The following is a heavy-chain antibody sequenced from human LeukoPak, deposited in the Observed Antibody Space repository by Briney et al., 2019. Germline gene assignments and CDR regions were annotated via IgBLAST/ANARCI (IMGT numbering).Heavy chain of an antibody. Sequence: GSLRLSCAGSGFTFSDYYMNWIRQPPGKGLEWIGSIYYSGSTYYNPSLKSRVTISVDTSKNQFSLKLSSVTAAVTAVYYCANSLGYCSSTSCYWAWFDPWGQGTLVTVSS. J-gene: IGHJ5*02. CDR1: GFTFSDYY. D-gene: IGHD2-2*01. V-gene: IGHV4-38-2*01. CDR3: ANSLGYCSSTSCYWAWFDP. CDR2: IYYSGST.